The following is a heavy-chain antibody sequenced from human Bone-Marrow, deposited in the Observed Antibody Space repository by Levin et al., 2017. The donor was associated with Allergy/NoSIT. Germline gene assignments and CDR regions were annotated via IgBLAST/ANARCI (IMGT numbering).Heavy chain of an antibody. CDR3: AKVRRGLDAFDI. CDR1: GFTFSSSA. Sequence: SCAASGFTFSSSAMSWVRQAPGKGLEWVSSISAGDASTYYTDSVKGRLTVSRDNSKNTVYLQMNSLRAEDTALYYCAKVRRGLDAFDIWGQGTMVTVSS. V-gene: IGHV3-23*01. CDR2: ISAGDAST. D-gene: IGHD3/OR15-3a*01. J-gene: IGHJ3*02.